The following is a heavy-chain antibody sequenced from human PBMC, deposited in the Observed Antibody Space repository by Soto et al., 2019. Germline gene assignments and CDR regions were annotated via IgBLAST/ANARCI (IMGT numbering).Heavy chain of an antibody. Sequence: ESGGGLVQPGGSLRLNCAASGFTFSSYWMSWVRQAPGKGLEWVANIKQDGSEKYYVDSVKGRFTIFRDNARNSVYLQMNSLRAEDTAVYYCARTYSGYDLGDYWGQGTLVTVSS. CDR1: GFTFSSYW. CDR3: ARTYSGYDLGDY. J-gene: IGHJ4*02. V-gene: IGHV3-7*01. CDR2: IKQDGSEK. D-gene: IGHD5-12*01.